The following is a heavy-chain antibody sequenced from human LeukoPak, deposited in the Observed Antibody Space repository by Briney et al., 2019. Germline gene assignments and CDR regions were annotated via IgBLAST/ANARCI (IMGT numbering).Heavy chain of an antibody. Sequence: GGSLRLSCAASGFTFSAYWMHWVRQAPGKGLEWLADIRQDGDQTYYADSVKGRFTISRDNAKNSLYLQLNSLRAEDTAVYYCAKDLASTGALDLWGQGTLVTFSS. D-gene: IGHD1-14*01. CDR2: IRQDGDQT. CDR1: GFTFSAYW. CDR3: AKDLASTGALDL. V-gene: IGHV3-7*01. J-gene: IGHJ4*02.